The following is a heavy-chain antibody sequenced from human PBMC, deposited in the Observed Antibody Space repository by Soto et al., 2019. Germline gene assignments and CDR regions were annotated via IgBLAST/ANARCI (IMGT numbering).Heavy chain of an antibody. J-gene: IGHJ3*02. CDR3: ATNVNAPIGAFDI. Sequence: GGSLRLSCAASGFTVSSNAVSWVRQAPGKGLEWVSLIYSGGGTSYADSVKGRFTISRDNSKNTLYLQMNSLRAEDTAVYYCATNVNAPIGAFDIWGQGTMVTVSS. D-gene: IGHD1-1*01. V-gene: IGHV3-53*01. CDR2: IYSGGGT. CDR1: GFTVSSNA.